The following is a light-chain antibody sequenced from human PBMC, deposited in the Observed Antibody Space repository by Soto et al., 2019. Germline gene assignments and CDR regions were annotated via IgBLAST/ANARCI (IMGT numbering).Light chain of an antibody. Sequence: DIVLTQSPGTLSLSPGERATLSCRASQSVSSSYLAWYQQKPGQAPRLLIYGASGRATGIPDRFSGSGSGTDFTLTISRLEPEDFAVYYCQQYARSPLTFGGGNKVDI. J-gene: IGKJ4*02. CDR1: QSVSSSY. V-gene: IGKV3-20*01. CDR2: GAS. CDR3: QQYARSPLT.